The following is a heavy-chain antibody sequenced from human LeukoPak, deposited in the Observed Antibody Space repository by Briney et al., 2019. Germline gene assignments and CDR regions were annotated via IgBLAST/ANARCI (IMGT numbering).Heavy chain of an antibody. V-gene: IGHV4-34*01. CDR1: GGSFSGYY. J-gene: IGHJ5*02. CDR3: ARHSGLRSPFDP. D-gene: IGHD5-12*01. CDR2: INHSGST. Sequence: SETLSLTCAVYGGSFSGYYWSWIRQPPGKGLEWIGEINHSGSTNYNPSLKSRVTISVDTSKNQFSLKLSSVTAADTAVYYCARHSGLRSPFDPWGQGTLVTVSS.